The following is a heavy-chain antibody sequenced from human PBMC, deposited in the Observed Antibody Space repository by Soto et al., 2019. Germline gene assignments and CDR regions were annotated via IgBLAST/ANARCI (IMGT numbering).Heavy chain of an antibody. Sequence: GGSLRLSCAASGFTFSGSAMHWVRQASGKGLEWVGRIRSKAISYATAYAASVKGRFTISRDDSKNTAYLQMNSLKTEDTAVYYCTRHDKANYYDSSDAGWFDPWGQGNLVTVSS. CDR3: TRHDKANYYDSSDAGWFDP. D-gene: IGHD3-22*01. V-gene: IGHV3-73*01. CDR2: IRSKAISYAT. CDR1: GFTFSGSA. J-gene: IGHJ5*02.